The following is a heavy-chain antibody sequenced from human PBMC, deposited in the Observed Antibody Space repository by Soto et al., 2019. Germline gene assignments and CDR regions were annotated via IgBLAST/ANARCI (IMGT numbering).Heavy chain of an antibody. CDR3: ARLRGSIAARPYYFDY. CDR2: IYYSGST. V-gene: IGHV4-59*08. D-gene: IGHD6-6*01. Sequence: SETLSLTCTVSGGSISSYYWSWIRQPPGKGLEWIGYIYYSGSTNYNPSLKSRVTISVDTSKNQFSLKLSSVTAADTAVYYCARLRGSIAARPYYFDYWGQGTLVTVSS. J-gene: IGHJ4*02. CDR1: GGSISSYY.